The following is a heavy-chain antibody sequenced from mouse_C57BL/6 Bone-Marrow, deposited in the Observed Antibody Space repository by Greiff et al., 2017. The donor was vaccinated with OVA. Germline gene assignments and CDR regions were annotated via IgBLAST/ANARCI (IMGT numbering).Heavy chain of an antibody. J-gene: IGHJ1*03. CDR2: IFPGSGST. CDR3: ARYSIYIPFWYFDV. Sequence: VQLQQSGPELVKPGASVKISCKASGYTFTDYYINWVKQRPGQGLEWIGWIFPGSGSTYYNEKFKGKATLTVDKSSSTAYMLLSSLTSEDSAVYFCARYSIYIPFWYFDVWGTGTTVTVSS. D-gene: IGHD2-5*01. CDR1: GYTFTDYY. V-gene: IGHV1-75*01.